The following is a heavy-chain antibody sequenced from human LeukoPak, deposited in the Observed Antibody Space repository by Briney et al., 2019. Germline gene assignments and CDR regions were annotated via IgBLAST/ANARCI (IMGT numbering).Heavy chain of an antibody. CDR3: ARDHYYGSVLDW. J-gene: IGHJ4*02. CDR1: GFTFSSYA. V-gene: IGHV3-30-3*01. D-gene: IGHD3-10*01. Sequence: GGSLRLSCAASGFTFSSYAMHWVRQAPDKGLEWVAVISYDGSNKYYADSVKGRFTISRDNSKNTLYLQMNSLRAEDTAVYYCARDHYYGSVLDWWGQGTLVTVSS. CDR2: ISYDGSNK.